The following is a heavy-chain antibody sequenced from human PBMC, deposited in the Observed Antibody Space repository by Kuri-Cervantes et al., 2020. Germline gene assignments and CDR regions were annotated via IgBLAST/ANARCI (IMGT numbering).Heavy chain of an antibody. D-gene: IGHD3-16*01. CDR1: GFTFSNAW. CDR2: IKHDGKEK. CDR3: ARSHLGAYYMDV. Sequence: GESLKISCAASGFTFSNAWMSWVRQAPGKGLEWVANIKHDGKEKYYVAYVEGRFTISRDNAQNALYLQMNSLRAEDTAVYFCARSHLGAYYMDVWGKGTTVTVSS. J-gene: IGHJ6*03. V-gene: IGHV3-7*01.